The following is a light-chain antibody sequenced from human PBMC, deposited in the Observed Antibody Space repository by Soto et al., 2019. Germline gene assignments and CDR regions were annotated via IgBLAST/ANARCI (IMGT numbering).Light chain of an antibody. Sequence: DIQMTQSPSSLSASVGDRVTITCRASQSISTYLNWYKQEPGKAPKLLIYAASTLQSGVPSRFSGSGSGTDFTLTISSLQPEGFATYYCHESYSLPYDFGQGTKLEIK. CDR3: HESYSLPYD. CDR2: AAS. CDR1: QSISTY. J-gene: IGKJ2*01. V-gene: IGKV1-39*01.